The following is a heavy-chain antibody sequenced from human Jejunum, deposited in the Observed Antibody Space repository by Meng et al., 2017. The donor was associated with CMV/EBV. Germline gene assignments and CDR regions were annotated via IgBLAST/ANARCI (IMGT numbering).Heavy chain of an antibody. Sequence: GPLKKSGQGLVKPSQTLSLTCTVSGGSISSGGYYWSWIRQHPGKGLEWIGYIHSSGSTYYNPSLRSRLTISVDTSKNQFSLKLSSVTAADTAVYYCARASYGSGSPLGESWFDPWGQGTLVTVSS. D-gene: IGHD3-10*01. CDR1: GGSISSGGYY. V-gene: IGHV4-31*03. CDR3: ARASYGSGSPLGESWFDP. J-gene: IGHJ5*02. CDR2: IHSSGST.